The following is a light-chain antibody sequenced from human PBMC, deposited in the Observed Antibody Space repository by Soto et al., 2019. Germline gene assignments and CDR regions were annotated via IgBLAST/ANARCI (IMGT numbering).Light chain of an antibody. Sequence: QSVLTQPPSVSGAPGQRVTISCTGSSSNIGAGYDVHWYQQLPGTAPKLLIYGNSNRPSGVPDRFSGSKSGTSASRAITGLKAEDEADYYCQSDDSSLSGVVFGVGTKLTVL. J-gene: IGLJ2*01. CDR2: GNS. V-gene: IGLV1-40*01. CDR3: QSDDSSLSGVV. CDR1: SSNIGAGYD.